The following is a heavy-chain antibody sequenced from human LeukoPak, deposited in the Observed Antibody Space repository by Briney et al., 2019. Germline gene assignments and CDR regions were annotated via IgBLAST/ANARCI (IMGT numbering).Heavy chain of an antibody. D-gene: IGHD3-10*01. Sequence: SETLSLTCAVSGHSISTGYYWGWIRQPPGKGLEWIGSMSHNRGTYYNPSLKSRVTISMDTSKNQISPRLPSVTAADTAVYYCASYYASGVSAYNYYGMDVWGKGTPVTVSS. J-gene: IGHJ6*04. V-gene: IGHV4-38-2*01. CDR3: ASYYASGVSAYNYYGMDV. CDR2: MSHNRGT. CDR1: GHSISTGYY.